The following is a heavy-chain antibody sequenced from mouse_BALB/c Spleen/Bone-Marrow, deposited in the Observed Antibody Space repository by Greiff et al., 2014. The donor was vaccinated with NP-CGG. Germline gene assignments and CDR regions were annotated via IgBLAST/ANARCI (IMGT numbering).Heavy chain of an antibody. D-gene: IGHD4-1*01. V-gene: IGHV5-6-3*01. CDR1: GFTFSSYG. Sequence: EVQLVESGGGLVQPGGSLKLSRAASGFTFSSYGMSWVRQTPDKRLELVATINSNGGSTYYPDSVKGRFTISRDNAKNTLYLQMSSLKSEDTAMYYCARIWAYYAMDYWGQGTSVTVSS. CDR2: INSNGGST. CDR3: ARIWAYYAMDY. J-gene: IGHJ4*01.